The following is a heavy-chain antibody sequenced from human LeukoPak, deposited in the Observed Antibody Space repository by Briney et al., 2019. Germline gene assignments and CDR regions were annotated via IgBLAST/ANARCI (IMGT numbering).Heavy chain of an antibody. CDR1: GYTFTGYY. J-gene: IGHJ4*02. CDR3: ARDPDTAMVIGSYYFDY. Sequence: ASVKVSCKASGYTFTGYYMHWVGQAPGQGLEWMGIINPSGGSTSYAQKFQGRVTMTRDTSTSTVYMELSSLRSEDTAVYYCARDPDTAMVIGSYYFDYWGQGTLVTVSS. V-gene: IGHV1-46*01. CDR2: INPSGGST. D-gene: IGHD5-18*01.